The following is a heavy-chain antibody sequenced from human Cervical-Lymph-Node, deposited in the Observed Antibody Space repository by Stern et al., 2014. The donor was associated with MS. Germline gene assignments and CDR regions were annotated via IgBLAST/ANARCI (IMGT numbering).Heavy chain of an antibody. CDR1: ELTFTNFS. Sequence: EVQLVESGGGLVQLGGSLGLSWAGSELTFTNFSMPCIRQSPGTGLEWFSGSGTDGGTHYAESVKGRFSISRDNSKNTLYLQMEGLRAEDTAVYYCGKDLHYWSADSWGQGTLVTVSS. CDR3: GKDLHYWSADS. D-gene: IGHD1-1*01. CDR2: SGTDGGT. V-gene: IGHV3-23*04. J-gene: IGHJ4*02.